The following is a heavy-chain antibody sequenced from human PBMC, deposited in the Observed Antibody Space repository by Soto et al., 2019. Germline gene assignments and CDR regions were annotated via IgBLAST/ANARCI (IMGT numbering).Heavy chain of an antibody. J-gene: IGHJ6*01. CDR3: AIVEGSGPSDRGGIAV. CDR1: GCTFSSYG. Sequence: PGGALRLSCAASGCTFSSYGMHWVRQAPGKGLEWVAVISYDGSNKYYADSVKGRFTISRDNSKNTLYLQMNSLRAEDTAVYYCAIVEGSGPSDRGGIAVSGQGTTVTVSS. CDR2: ISYDGSNK. V-gene: IGHV3-30*03. D-gene: IGHD3-10*01.